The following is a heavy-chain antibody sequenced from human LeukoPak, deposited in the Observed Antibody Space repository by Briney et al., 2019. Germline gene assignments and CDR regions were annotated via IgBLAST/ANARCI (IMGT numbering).Heavy chain of an antibody. D-gene: IGHD3-3*01. CDR2: ISSSSSYI. CDR3: ARDGENDFRSGYTYMYNWFDP. CDR1: GFTFSSYS. Sequence: GGSLRLSCAASGFTFSSYSMNWVRQAPGKGLGWVSSISSSSSYIYYADSVKGRFTISRDNAKNSLYLQMNSLRAEDTAVYYCARDGENDFRSGYTYMYNWFDPWGQGTLVTVSS. V-gene: IGHV3-21*01. J-gene: IGHJ5*02.